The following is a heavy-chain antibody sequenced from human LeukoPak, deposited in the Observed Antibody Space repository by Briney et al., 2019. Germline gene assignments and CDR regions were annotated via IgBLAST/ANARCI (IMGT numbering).Heavy chain of an antibody. CDR2: TYYRSKCYN. Sequence: SQTLSLTCAISGDSVSSNSAACNWIRQSRSRCLEWLGRTYYRSKCYNDYAVTVKSRITINPDTSKNQFSLQLNSVPPEDTAVYYCARTGNWNVGYWGQGTLVTVSS. D-gene: IGHD1-1*01. CDR1: GDSVSSNSAA. V-gene: IGHV6-1*01. CDR3: ARTGNWNVGY. J-gene: IGHJ4*02.